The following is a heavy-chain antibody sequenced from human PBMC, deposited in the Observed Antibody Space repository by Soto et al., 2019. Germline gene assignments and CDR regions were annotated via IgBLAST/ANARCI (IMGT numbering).Heavy chain of an antibody. CDR3: ARDYGKLNP. V-gene: IGHV3-23*01. D-gene: IGHD2-15*01. CDR2: ISGSGGST. Sequence: GSLRLSCAASGFSFSSYAMSWVRQAPGKGLEWVSAISGSGGSTYYADSVKGRFTISRDNAKNSLYLQMNSLRAEDTAVYYCARDYGKLNPWGQGTLVTVSS. CDR1: GFSFSSYA. J-gene: IGHJ5*02.